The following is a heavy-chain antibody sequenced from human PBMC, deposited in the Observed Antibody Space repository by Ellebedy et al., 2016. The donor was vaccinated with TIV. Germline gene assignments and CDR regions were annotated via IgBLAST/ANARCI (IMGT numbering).Heavy chain of an antibody. CDR3: ARAGGRYCSGGSCPDY. Sequence: GESLKISCAASGFTFSSYEMNWVRQAPGKGLEWVSYISSSGSTIYYADSVKGRFTISRDNAKNSLYLQMNSLRAEDTAVYYCARAGGRYCSGGSCPDYWGQGTLVTVSS. CDR1: GFTFSSYE. V-gene: IGHV3-48*03. D-gene: IGHD2-15*01. CDR2: ISSSGSTI. J-gene: IGHJ4*02.